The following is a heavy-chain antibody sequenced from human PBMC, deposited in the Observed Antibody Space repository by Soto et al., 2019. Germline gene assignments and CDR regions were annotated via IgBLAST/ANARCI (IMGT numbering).Heavy chain of an antibody. CDR3: ARSLVDY. V-gene: IGHV3-23*01. CDR2: IIPGGSST. J-gene: IGHJ4*02. CDR1: GFTFSNYA. D-gene: IGHD2-2*01. Sequence: GGSLRLSCAASGFTFSNYAMSWVRQAPGKGLEWVSTIIPGGSSTYYADSVKGRFTISRDNSKNTLYLQMNSLRAEDTAVYYCARSLVDYWGQGTLVTVSS.